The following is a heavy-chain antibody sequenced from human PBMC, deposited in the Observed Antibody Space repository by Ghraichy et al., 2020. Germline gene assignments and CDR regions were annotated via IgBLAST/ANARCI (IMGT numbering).Heavy chain of an antibody. D-gene: IGHD2-21*02. CDR3: ARHEVVTAHHDAFDL. CDR1: GGSISGYY. CDR2: IYYTGST. V-gene: IGHV4-59*08. J-gene: IGHJ3*01. Sequence: SETLSLTCSVSGGSISGYYWSWIRQPPGKGLEWIGYIYYTGSTNYNASFKSRVTISVDTSKNQFSLKLSSVTAADTALYYCARHEVVTAHHDAFDLWGKGTMFTVSS.